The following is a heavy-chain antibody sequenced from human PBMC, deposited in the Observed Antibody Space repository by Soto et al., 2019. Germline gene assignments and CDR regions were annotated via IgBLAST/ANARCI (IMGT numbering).Heavy chain of an antibody. CDR3: AGIYCSSTSGPCP. Sequence: VSYQASGGTFSSCAISWVREAPGRGTEWIGGIIPIFGTANYAQKFQGRVTITADESTSTAYMELSSLRSEDTAVYYCAGIYCSSTSGPCPWGKGTLVTVSS. D-gene: IGHD2-2*01. V-gene: IGHV1-69*01. CDR2: IIPIFGTA. CDR1: GGTFSSCA. J-gene: IGHJ5*02.